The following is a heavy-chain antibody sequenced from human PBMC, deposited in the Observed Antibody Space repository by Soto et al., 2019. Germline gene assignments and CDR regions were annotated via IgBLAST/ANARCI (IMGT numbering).Heavy chain of an antibody. CDR1: GFTFSSYA. Sequence: EVQLLESGGGLVQPGGSLRLSCAASGFTFSSYAMSWVRQAPGKGLDWVSAISGSGGSTYYADSVKGQFTISRDNYKNTLYLQMNSLRAEDTAVYYCAKFDWYLGNDYWGQGTLVTVSS. CDR3: AKFDWYLGNDY. V-gene: IGHV3-23*01. J-gene: IGHJ4*02. CDR2: ISGSGGST. D-gene: IGHD3-9*01.